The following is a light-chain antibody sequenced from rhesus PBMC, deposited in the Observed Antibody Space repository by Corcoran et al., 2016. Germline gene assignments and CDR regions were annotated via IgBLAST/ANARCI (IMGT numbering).Light chain of an antibody. CDR1: QGISSY. CDR2: DAS. J-gene: IGKJ1*01. CDR3: LQHNSYPPT. V-gene: IGKV1-28*03. Sequence: DIQMTQSPSSLSASVGDTVTITCRASQGISSYLNWFQPKPGKAPNPRIYDASSLESGVPSRFSGIGSGTDFTLTISSLLPEDFAAYYCLQHNSYPPTFGQGTKVEIK.